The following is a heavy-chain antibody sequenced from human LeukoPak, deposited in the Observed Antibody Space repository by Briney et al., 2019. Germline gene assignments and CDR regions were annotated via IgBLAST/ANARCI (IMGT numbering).Heavy chain of an antibody. CDR3: AKVAGWYILTGYSYYFDY. Sequence: GGSLRLSCAASGFTFSSYAMSWVRQAPGKGLEWVSAISGSGGSTYYADSVKGRFTISRDNSKNTLYLQMNSLRAEDTAVYYCAKVAGWYILTGYSYYFDYWGQGTLVTVSS. CDR2: ISGSGGST. D-gene: IGHD3-9*01. CDR1: GFTFSSYA. J-gene: IGHJ4*02. V-gene: IGHV3-23*01.